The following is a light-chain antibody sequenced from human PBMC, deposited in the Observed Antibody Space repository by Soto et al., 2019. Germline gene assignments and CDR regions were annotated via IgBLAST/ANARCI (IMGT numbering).Light chain of an antibody. V-gene: IGLV2-8*01. CDR3: SSYAGSNTYVV. CDR1: SSDVGGYNY. Sequence: QSALTQPPSASGSPGQSVTISCTGTSSDVGGYNYVSWYQQHPGKAPKLMIYEVSKRPSGVPDRFSGSKSGNTASLTVSGLQAEDVADYYCSSYAGSNTYVVFGGGTKVTVL. CDR2: EVS. J-gene: IGLJ2*01.